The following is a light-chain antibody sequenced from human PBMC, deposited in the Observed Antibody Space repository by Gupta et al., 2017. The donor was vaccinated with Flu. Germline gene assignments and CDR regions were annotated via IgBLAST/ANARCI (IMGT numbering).Light chain of an antibody. Sequence: QSVLTQPPSESGTPGQRVAISCSGSISNIGSNEVNWYQHLPGTAPKLLIYGNSQRPSGVPDRFSGSKSGTSASLAISGLQSEDEADYYCAVWDDSLSGHYVFGTGTKVTVL. J-gene: IGLJ1*01. CDR2: GNS. V-gene: IGLV1-44*01. CDR1: ISNIGSNE. CDR3: AVWDDSLSGHYV.